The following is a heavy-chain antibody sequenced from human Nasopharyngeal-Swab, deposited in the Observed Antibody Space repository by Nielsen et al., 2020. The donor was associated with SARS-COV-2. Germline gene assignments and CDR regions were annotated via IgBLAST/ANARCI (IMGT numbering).Heavy chain of an antibody. CDR3: ARDALVPTPYFDY. CDR2: ISSASSTI. V-gene: IGHV3-48*01. D-gene: IGHD6-6*01. CDR1: GFTFSDYS. J-gene: IGHJ4*02. Sequence: GGSLRLSCAASGFTFSDYSMNWVRQAPGKGLEWISYISSASSTIYYADAVKGRFTISRDNSWTTLYLQMNSLRAEDTAVYYCARDALVPTPYFDYWGQGTLVTVSS.